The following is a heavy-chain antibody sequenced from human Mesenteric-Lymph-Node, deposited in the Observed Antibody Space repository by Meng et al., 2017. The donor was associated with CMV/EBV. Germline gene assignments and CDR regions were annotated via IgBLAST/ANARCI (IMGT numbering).Heavy chain of an antibody. Sequence: SETLSLTCTVSGGSISSSSYYWGWIRQPPGKGLEWIGSIYHSGSTYYNPSLKSRVTISVDTSKNQFSLKLSSVTAADTAVYYCAREEIAARPGDDYWGQGTLVTVSS. CDR2: IYHSGST. CDR3: AREEIAARPGDDY. D-gene: IGHD6-6*01. CDR1: GGSISSSSYY. V-gene: IGHV4-39*07. J-gene: IGHJ4*02.